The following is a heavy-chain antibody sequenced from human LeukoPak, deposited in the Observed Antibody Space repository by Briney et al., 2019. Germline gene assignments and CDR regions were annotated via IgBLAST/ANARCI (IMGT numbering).Heavy chain of an antibody. V-gene: IGHV3-30*04. J-gene: IGHJ4*02. CDR1: GFTYPNYA. Sequence: GGSLRLSCAASGFTYPNYALHWARQASGKGLEGVAVISYDGTNKYYAYSVKGRFTISRDNSKNTLSLQMNSLRAEDTALYYCARGFVLGAAKNYFDYWGQGALVTVSS. CDR3: ARGFVLGAAKNYFDY. CDR2: ISYDGTNK. D-gene: IGHD2-21*02.